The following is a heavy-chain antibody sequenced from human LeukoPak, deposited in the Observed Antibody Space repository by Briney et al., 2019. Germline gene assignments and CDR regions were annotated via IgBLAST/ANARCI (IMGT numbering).Heavy chain of an antibody. CDR1: GFTFSSYG. CDR2: ISYDGSNK. J-gene: IGHJ4*02. Sequence: GGSLRLSCAASGFTFSSYGMHWVRQAPGKGLEWVAVISYDGSNKYYADSVKGRFTISRDNSKNTLYLQMNSLRAEDTAVYYCARGTYYYDSSGYYSIDCWGQGTLVTVSS. V-gene: IGHV3-30*03. CDR3: ARGTYYYDSSGYYSIDC. D-gene: IGHD3-22*01.